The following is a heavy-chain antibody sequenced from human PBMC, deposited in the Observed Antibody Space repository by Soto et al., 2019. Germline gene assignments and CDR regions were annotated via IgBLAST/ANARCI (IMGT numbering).Heavy chain of an antibody. V-gene: IGHV4-4*02. CDR3: ARRVDRDWYFDL. CDR1: GGSISSSDW. CDR2: IYHSGST. Sequence: QVHLQESGPGLVKPSGTLSLTCAVSGGSISSSDWWSWVRQPPGKGLEWIGDIYHSGSTNYNPSLKSRVTISVDKSKNQFSLTLSYVTAADTAVYYCARRVDRDWYFDLWGRGTPVTVSS. J-gene: IGHJ2*01. D-gene: IGHD2-15*01.